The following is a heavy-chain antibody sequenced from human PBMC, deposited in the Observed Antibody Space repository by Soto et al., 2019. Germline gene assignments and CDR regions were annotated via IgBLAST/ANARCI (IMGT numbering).Heavy chain of an antibody. CDR3: ARGRYNWNY. V-gene: IGHV4-34*01. Sequence: TSETLSLTCAVYGGSFSGYYWSWIRQPPGKGLEWIGEINHSGSTNYKPSLKGRVTISVDTSKNQFSLKLSSVTAADTAVYYCARGRYNWNYWGHGTLVTVSS. CDR2: INHSGST. CDR1: GGSFSGYY. D-gene: IGHD1-20*01. J-gene: IGHJ4*01.